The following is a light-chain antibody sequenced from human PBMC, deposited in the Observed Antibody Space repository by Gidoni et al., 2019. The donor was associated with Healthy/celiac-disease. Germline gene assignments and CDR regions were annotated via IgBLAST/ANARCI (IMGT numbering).Light chain of an antibody. CDR2: GES. J-gene: IGKJ4*01. CDR3: QQYGSSRLT. Sequence: EIVLTQSPGTLSLSPGERATLSCTASQSVSSSYLAWYQQKPGQAPRLLIYGESSKATGIPDRFSGSGSGTDFTLTISRLGPEDFAVYYCQQYGSSRLTFGGGTKVESK. CDR1: QSVSSSY. V-gene: IGKV3-20*01.